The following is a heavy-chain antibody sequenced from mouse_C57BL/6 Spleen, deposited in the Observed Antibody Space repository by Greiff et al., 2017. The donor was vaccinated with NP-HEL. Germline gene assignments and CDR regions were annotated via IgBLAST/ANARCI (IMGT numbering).Heavy chain of an antibody. CDR2: ISYDGSN. V-gene: IGHV3-6*01. D-gene: IGHD3-2*02. J-gene: IGHJ3*01. Sequence: EVQLVESGPGLVKPSQSLSLTCSVTGYSITSGYYWNWIRQFPGNKLEWMGYISYDGSNNYNPSLKNRISITRDTSKNQFFLKLNSVTTEDTATYYCASQLRLRAWFAYWGQGTLVTVSA. CDR1: GYSITSGYY. CDR3: ASQLRLRAWFAY.